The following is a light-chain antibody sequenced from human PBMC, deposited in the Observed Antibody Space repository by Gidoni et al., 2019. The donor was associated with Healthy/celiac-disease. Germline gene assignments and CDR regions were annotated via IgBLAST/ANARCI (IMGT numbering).Light chain of an antibody. CDR2: DAS. CDR1: QSVSSY. Sequence: EIVLTQPPATLSLSPGERATLPCRASQSVSSYLAWYQQTPGQAPRLLIDDASNRATGIPARFSGSGSGTDFTLTISSLEPEDFAVYYCQQRSNWPLTFGGGTKVEIK. V-gene: IGKV3-11*01. J-gene: IGKJ4*01. CDR3: QQRSNWPLT.